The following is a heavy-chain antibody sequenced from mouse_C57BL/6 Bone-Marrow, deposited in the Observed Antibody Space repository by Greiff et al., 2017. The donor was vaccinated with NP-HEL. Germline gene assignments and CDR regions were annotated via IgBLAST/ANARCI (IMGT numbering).Heavy chain of an antibody. CDR3: ARDYDYSWFAY. D-gene: IGHD2-4*01. CDR2: LYPGDGDT. CDR1: GFAFSSSW. Sequence: VKLVESGPELVKPGASVKISCKASGFAFSSSWMNWVKQRPGKGLEWIGRLYPGDGDTNYNGKFKGKATLTADKSSSTAYMQLSSLTSEDSAVYFCARDYDYSWFAYWGQGTLVTVSA. J-gene: IGHJ3*01. V-gene: IGHV1-82*01.